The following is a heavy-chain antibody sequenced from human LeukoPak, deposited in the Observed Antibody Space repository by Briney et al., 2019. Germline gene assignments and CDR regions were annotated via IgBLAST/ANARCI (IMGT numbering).Heavy chain of an antibody. D-gene: IGHD3-10*01. CDR3: ATGYGSGSYRIPFFDY. CDR1: GYTFTSYD. CDR2: MNPNSGNT. J-gene: IGHJ4*02. V-gene: IGHV1-8*01. Sequence: ASVKVSCKASGYTFTSYDINWVRQATGQGLEWMGWMNPNSGNTGYAQKFQGRVSMTRNTSISTAYMELSSLRSEDTAVYYCATGYGSGSYRIPFFDYWGQGTLVTVSS.